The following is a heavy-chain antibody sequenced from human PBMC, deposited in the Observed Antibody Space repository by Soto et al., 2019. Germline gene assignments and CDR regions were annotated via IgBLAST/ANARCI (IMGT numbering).Heavy chain of an antibody. V-gene: IGHV1-69*02. CDR1: GGTFSSYT. CDR2: IIPILGIA. Sequence: GASVKVSCKASGGTFSSYTISWVRQAPGQGLEWMGRIIPILGIANYAQKFQGRVTITADKSTSTAYMELSSLRSEDTAVYYCASLSSARDIVVVVAAHDAFDSWGQGIRVTVSS. D-gene: IGHD2-15*01. J-gene: IGHJ3*02. CDR3: ASLSSARDIVVVVAAHDAFDS.